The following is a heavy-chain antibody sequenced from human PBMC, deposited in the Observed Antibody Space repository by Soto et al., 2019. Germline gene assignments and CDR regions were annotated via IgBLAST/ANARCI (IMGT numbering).Heavy chain of an antibody. D-gene: IGHD5-12*01. CDR3: ATFRKYSGYDEGFDY. CDR2: FDPEDGET. CDR1: GYTLTELS. J-gene: IGHJ4*02. Sequence: QVQLVQSGAEVKKPGASVKVSCKVYGYTLTELSMHWVRQAPGKGLEWMGGFDPEDGETIYAQKFQGRVTMTEDTSTDTAYIELSSLRSEDTAAYYRATFRKYSGYDEGFDYWGQGTLVTVSS. V-gene: IGHV1-24*01.